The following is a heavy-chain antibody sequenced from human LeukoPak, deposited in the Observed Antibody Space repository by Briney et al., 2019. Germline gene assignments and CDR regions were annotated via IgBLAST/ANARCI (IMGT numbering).Heavy chain of an antibody. Sequence: PGGSLRLSCAASGFNFSSYEMNWVRQAPGKGLEWVSYILNSGTTTYYADSVKGRFTISRDNAKNSLYLQMNSLRAEDTGVYYCARDPPDYWGQGILVTVSS. V-gene: IGHV3-48*03. CDR1: GFNFSSYE. CDR2: ILNSGTTT. CDR3: ARDPPDY. J-gene: IGHJ4*02.